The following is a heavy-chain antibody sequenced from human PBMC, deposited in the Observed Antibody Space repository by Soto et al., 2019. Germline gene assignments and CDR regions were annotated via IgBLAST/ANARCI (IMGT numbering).Heavy chain of an antibody. CDR1: GGSISSYY. Sequence: PSETLSLTCTVSGGSISSYYWSWIRQPPGKGLEWIGYIYYSGSTNYNPSLKSRVTISVDTSKNQFSLKLSSVTAADTAVYYCARGEKRITMVRGVITPVYGMDVWGQGTTVTVSS. CDR2: IYYSGST. D-gene: IGHD3-10*01. CDR3: ARGEKRITMVRGVITPVYGMDV. J-gene: IGHJ6*02. V-gene: IGHV4-59*01.